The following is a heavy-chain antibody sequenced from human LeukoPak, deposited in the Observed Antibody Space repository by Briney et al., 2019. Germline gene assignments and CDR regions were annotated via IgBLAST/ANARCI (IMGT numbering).Heavy chain of an antibody. CDR3: ARRRYSSGFDY. V-gene: IGHV4-39*01. CDR2: IYYSGRT. J-gene: IGHJ4*02. CDR1: GGSISSSSYY. Sequence: PLQTLSLTCTVSGGSISSSSYYWGWIRQPPEKRLGWIGGIYYSGRTYYNPSLKSRVTISVDTSKNQFSLKLSSVTAADTAVYYCARRRYSSGFDYWGQGTLVTVSS. D-gene: IGHD6-19*01.